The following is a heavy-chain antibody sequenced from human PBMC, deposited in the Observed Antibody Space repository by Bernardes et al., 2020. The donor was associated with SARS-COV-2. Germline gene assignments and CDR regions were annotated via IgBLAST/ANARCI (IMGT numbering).Heavy chain of an antibody. J-gene: IGHJ6*02. CDR2: VDYSGTS. CDR1: GASISSASYF. CDR3: ARQADTATFRWAYYYYAMDV. Sequence: SESLSLTCTVSGASISSASYFWGWLRQPPGKGLEWIGSVDYSGTSSYNPSLESRVTISVDTSKNQFSLKMSSVTAADTATYYCARQADTATFRWAYYYYAMDVWGQGTTVSVSS. V-gene: IGHV4-39*01. D-gene: IGHD5-18*01.